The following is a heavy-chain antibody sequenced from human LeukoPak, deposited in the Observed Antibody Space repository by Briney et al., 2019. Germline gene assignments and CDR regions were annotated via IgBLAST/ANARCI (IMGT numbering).Heavy chain of an antibody. CDR1: GFTFSSYW. CDR2: IEQDGSEK. Sequence: QPGGSLRLSCAASGFTFSSYWMSWVRQAPGKGLEWVANIEQDGSEKYYVDSVKGRFTISRDNAKNSLYLQMNSLRAEDTAVYYCARIRLLLVDAFDIWGQGTMVTVSS. D-gene: IGHD3-22*01. J-gene: IGHJ3*02. CDR3: ARIRLLLVDAFDI. V-gene: IGHV3-7*01.